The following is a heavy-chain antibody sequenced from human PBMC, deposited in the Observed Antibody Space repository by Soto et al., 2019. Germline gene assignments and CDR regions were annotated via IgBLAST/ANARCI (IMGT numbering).Heavy chain of an antibody. Sequence: ASVKVSCKASGYTFTGYYMHWVRQAPGQGLEWMGWINPNSGGTNYAQKFQGWVTMTRDTSISTAYMELSRLRSDDTAVYYCARVRGSGSYDDAFDIWGQGTMVTVSS. V-gene: IGHV1-2*04. J-gene: IGHJ3*02. CDR3: ARVRGSGSYDDAFDI. CDR1: GYTFTGYY. D-gene: IGHD3-10*01. CDR2: INPNSGGT.